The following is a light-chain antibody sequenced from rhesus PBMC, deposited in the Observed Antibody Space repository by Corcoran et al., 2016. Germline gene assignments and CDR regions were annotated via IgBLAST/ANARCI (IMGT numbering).Light chain of an antibody. CDR3: QHYYSTPWT. J-gene: IGKJ1*01. Sequence: DIQMTQSPSSLSASVGDRVTITCRASQGITNDLAWYQQKPGETPKLLIYEASSLQSGIPSRFSGSGSGTDFTLTISSLPPEDFATYYCQHYYSTPWTFGQGTKVEIK. V-gene: IGKV1-25*01. CDR1: QGITND. CDR2: EAS.